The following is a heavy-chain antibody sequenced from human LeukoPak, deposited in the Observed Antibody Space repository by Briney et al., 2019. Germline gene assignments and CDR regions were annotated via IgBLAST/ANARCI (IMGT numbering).Heavy chain of an antibody. Sequence: SETLSLTCTVSGGSISISSYYWGWIRQPPGKGLEWNGRIYHSGSTYYKPSLKSRVTISVDTSKNLFSLKLSSVTAADTAVYYCAREGGRRDGYNSYFDYWGQGTLVTVSS. CDR1: GGSISISSYY. CDR2: IYHSGST. V-gene: IGHV4-39*07. J-gene: IGHJ4*02. CDR3: AREGGRRDGYNSYFDY. D-gene: IGHD5-24*01.